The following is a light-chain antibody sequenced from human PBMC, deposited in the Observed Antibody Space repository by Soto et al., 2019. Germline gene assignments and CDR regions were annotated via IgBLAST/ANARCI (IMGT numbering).Light chain of an antibody. CDR2: GAS. J-gene: IGKJ5*01. Sequence: EIVLTQSPGTLSLSPGKRATLSCRASQSVSSSYSAWYQQKPGQAPRLLIYGASGRATGIPDRFSGSGSGTDFTLTISRLEPEDFAVYYCQQYGSSPPVTFGQGTRLEIK. V-gene: IGKV3-20*01. CDR3: QQYGSSPPVT. CDR1: QSVSSSY.